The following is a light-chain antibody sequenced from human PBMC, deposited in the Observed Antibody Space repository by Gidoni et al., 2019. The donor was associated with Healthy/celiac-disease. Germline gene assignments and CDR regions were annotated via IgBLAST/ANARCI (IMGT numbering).Light chain of an antibody. CDR3: QQFTGYALT. J-gene: IGKJ4*01. CDR1: QGISSA. CDR2: DAS. Sequence: AIQSTQSTSSQSASVGDRVTITFRASQGISSALAWYQQKPGKSPKLLIYDASSLESGVPSRFSGSGSGTDFTLTISSLQPEDFAAYYCQQFTGYALTFGGGTKVEIK. V-gene: IGKV1-13*02.